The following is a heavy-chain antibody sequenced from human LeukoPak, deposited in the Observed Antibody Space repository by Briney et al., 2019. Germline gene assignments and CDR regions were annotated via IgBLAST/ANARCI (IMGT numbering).Heavy chain of an antibody. CDR1: GFTFSYYW. D-gene: IGHD4/OR15-4a*01. CDR3: ARGWCSPHCYGMGD. CDR2: IQKDGSEK. V-gene: IGHV3-7*03. J-gene: IGHJ6*04. Sequence: GGSLRHSCTATGFTFSYYWLTWVRQAAGKGLEWVANIQKDGSEKDYVATARGRFTISRAKDENSLYLQMGGLRAGDRAVYFCARGWCSPHCYGMGDWGKGTTVTVSS.